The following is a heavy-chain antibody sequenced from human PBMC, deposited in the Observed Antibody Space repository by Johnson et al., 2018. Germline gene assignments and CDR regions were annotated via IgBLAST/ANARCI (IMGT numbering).Heavy chain of an antibody. Sequence: QVQLQESGGGVVEPGRSLRLSCAASGFAFNTYGIHWVRQAPGKGLEWVAVISYDGSNKYYADSVKGRFTISRDNSKNMLYLEMNSLRADDTAVYYCAKEMGWYLGYFYYYMDVWGKGTTVTVSS. CDR2: ISYDGSNK. D-gene: IGHD6-19*01. J-gene: IGHJ6*03. CDR1: GFAFNTYG. V-gene: IGHV3-30*18. CDR3: AKEMGWYLGYFYYYMDV.